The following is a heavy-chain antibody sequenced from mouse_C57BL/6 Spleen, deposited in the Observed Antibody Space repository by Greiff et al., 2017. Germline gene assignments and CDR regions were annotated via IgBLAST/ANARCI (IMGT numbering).Heavy chain of an antibody. J-gene: IGHJ2*02. D-gene: IGHD5-1*01. CDR3: AGIFYLVDY. CDR1: GYTFTGYW. Sequence: QVQLQQSGAELMKPGASVKLSCKASGYTFTGYWIEWVKQRPGHGLEWIGEILPGSGSTNYNEKFKGKATFDADTSSNTAYMQLSSLTTDYSAIYCCAGIFYLVDYWGQGTSLTV. V-gene: IGHV1-9*01. CDR2: ILPGSGST.